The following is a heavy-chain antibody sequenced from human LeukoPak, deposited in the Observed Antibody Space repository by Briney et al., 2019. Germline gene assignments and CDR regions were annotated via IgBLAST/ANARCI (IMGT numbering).Heavy chain of an antibody. Sequence: SVKVSCKASGGTFSSYAISWVRQAPGQGLEWMGGIIPILGIANYAQKFQGRVTITADKSTSTAYMELSSLRSEDTAVYYCAREVPAASFFDYWGQGTLVTVSS. V-gene: IGHV1-69*04. D-gene: IGHD2-2*01. CDR2: IIPILGIA. CDR1: GGTFSSYA. CDR3: AREVPAASFFDY. J-gene: IGHJ4*02.